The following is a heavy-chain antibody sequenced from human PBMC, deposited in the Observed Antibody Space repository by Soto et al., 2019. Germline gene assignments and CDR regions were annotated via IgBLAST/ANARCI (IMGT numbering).Heavy chain of an antibody. D-gene: IGHD6-25*01. Sequence: ASVKVSCKASGYSFINYAMFWVRQAPGQRLEWMGWINAASGNTKYSQKFQGRVTITRDTLASTAYMELSSLRSEDTAIYYCARAQSSGWTALDYWGQGALVTVSS. J-gene: IGHJ4*02. CDR2: INAASGNT. CDR1: GYSFINYA. V-gene: IGHV1-3*01. CDR3: ARAQSSGWTALDY.